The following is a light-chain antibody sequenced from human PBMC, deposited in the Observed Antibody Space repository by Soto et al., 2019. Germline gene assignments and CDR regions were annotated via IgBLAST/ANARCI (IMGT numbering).Light chain of an antibody. Sequence: EIVMTQSPATLSVSPGERATLSCRASQSVSSNLAWYQQKPGQAPRLLIYGASTRATGIPARFSGSGSGTEFTLTISSLQSEDFAGYYCQQYNNWLLITFGQGTRLDIK. V-gene: IGKV3-15*01. CDR2: GAS. CDR3: QQYNNWLLIT. J-gene: IGKJ5*01. CDR1: QSVSSN.